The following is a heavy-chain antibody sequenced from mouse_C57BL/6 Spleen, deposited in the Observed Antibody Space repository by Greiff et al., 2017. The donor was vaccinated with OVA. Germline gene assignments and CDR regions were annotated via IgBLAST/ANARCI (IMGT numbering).Heavy chain of an antibody. D-gene: IGHD1-1*01. J-gene: IGHJ2*01. V-gene: IGHV1-61*01. CDR2: IYPSDSET. Sequence: VQLQQPGAELVRPGSSVKLSCKASGYTFTSYWMDWVKQRPGQGLEWIGNIYPSDSETHYNQKFKDKATLTVDKSSSTAYMQLSSLTSEDSAVYYCARDGSTTVGIDYWGQGTTLTVSS. CDR3: ARDGSTTVGIDY. CDR1: GYTFTSYW.